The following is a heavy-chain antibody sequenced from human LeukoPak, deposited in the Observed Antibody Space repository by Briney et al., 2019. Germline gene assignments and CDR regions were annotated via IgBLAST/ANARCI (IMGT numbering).Heavy chain of an antibody. D-gene: IGHD2-21*02. V-gene: IGHV4-39*07. J-gene: IGHJ3*02. Sequence: PSETLSLTCTVSGGSISSSNYYWGWIRQPPGKGLEWIGSIYYSGSTYYSPSLKSRVTISVDTSKNQFSLKLSSVTAADTAVYYCAGAYCGGDCYSGRTFDIWGQGTMVTVSS. CDR1: GGSISSSNYY. CDR3: AGAYCGGDCYSGRTFDI. CDR2: IYYSGST.